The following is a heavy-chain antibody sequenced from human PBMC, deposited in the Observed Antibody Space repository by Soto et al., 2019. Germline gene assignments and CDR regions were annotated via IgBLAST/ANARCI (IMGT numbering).Heavy chain of an antibody. Sequence: SETLSLTCTVSGGSISSYYWSWIRQPPGKGLEWIGYIYYSGSTNYNPSLKSRVTISVDTSKNQFSLKLSSVTAADTAVYYCASTLLWFGEYYYFDYWGQGTLVTVSS. CDR2: IYYSGST. D-gene: IGHD3-10*01. CDR3: ASTLLWFGEYYYFDY. V-gene: IGHV4-59*01. J-gene: IGHJ4*02. CDR1: GGSISSYY.